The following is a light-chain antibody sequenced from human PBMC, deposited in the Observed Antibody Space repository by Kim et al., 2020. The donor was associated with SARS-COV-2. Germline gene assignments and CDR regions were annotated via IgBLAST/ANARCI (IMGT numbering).Light chain of an antibody. Sequence: ASLADRVTITCRASQRISRELAWYQQKPGKAPKFLIYQASSLESGVPSRFSGSGSGTEFTLTISSLQPDDSATYYCHQYDSYPLTFGGGTKVDIK. CDR2: QAS. CDR3: HQYDSYPLT. J-gene: IGKJ4*01. CDR1: QRISRE. V-gene: IGKV1-5*03.